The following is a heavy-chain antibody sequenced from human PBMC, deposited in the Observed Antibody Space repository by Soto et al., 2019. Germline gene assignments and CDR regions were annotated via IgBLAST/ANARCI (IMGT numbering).Heavy chain of an antibody. Sequence: QVQLQESGPGLVKPSQTLSLTCTVSGDSISSGGYYWSWVRQHPGKGLEWIGYIYYSGRAFYNPSLQSRGTISVDTSKNNFSLKVTSVTAADTAVYYCARLAVDGNFDYWGQGALVTVSS. J-gene: IGHJ4*02. D-gene: IGHD5-12*01. CDR1: GDSISSGGYY. CDR2: IYYSGRA. CDR3: ARLAVDGNFDY. V-gene: IGHV4-31*03.